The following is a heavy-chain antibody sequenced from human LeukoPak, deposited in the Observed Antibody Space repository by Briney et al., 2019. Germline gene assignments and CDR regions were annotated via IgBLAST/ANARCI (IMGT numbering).Heavy chain of an antibody. V-gene: IGHV4-34*01. CDR3: AAVLGPYFDY. CDR2: VNHNAKA. D-gene: IGHD2-8*01. CDR1: NGSFSGNY. Sequence: SETLSLTCAVYNGSFSGNYWSWIRQPPGKGLEWIGEVNHNAKAYYNPSLKSRVTISIDMSKNQISLKLTSVTAADTAVYYCAAVLGPYFDYWGQGTLVTVSS. J-gene: IGHJ4*02.